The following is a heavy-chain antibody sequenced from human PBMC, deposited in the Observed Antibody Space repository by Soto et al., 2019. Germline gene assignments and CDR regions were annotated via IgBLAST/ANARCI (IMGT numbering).Heavy chain of an antibody. V-gene: IGHV3-74*01. J-gene: IGHJ4*02. D-gene: IGHD6-13*01. CDR3: ARDPFSSSWSLFDY. CDR1: GFTFSSYW. Sequence: GGSLRLSCAASGFTFSSYWMHWVRQAPGKGLVWVSRINSDGSRTSYADSVKGRFTISRDNAKNTLYLQMNSLRAEDTAVYYYARDPFSSSWSLFDYWGQGTLVTVSP. CDR2: INSDGSRT.